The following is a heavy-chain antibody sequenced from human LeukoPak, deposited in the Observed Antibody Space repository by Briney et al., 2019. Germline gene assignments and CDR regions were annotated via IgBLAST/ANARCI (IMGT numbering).Heavy chain of an antibody. Sequence: SETLSLTCTVSGGSISSSSYYWGWIRQPPGKGLEWIGSIYYSGSTYYNPSLKSRVTISVDTSKNQFSLRLSSVTAADTAVYYSATEMHAFDIWGQGTMVTVSS. CDR2: IYYSGST. J-gene: IGHJ3*02. CDR1: GGSISSSSYY. CDR3: ATEMHAFDI. V-gene: IGHV4-39*01.